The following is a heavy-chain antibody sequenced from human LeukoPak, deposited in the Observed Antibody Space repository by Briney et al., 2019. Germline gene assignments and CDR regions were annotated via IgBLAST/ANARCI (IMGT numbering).Heavy chain of an antibody. CDR3: ARGPRRVPPYNDP. J-gene: IGHJ5*02. Sequence: ASVKVSCKASGYTFTGYYMHWVRQAPGQGLEWMGRINPNSGGTNYAQKLQGRVTMTTDTSTSTAYMELRSLRSDDTAVYYCARGPRRVPPYNDPWGQGTLVTVSS. V-gene: IGHV1-2*06. CDR1: GYTFTGYY. D-gene: IGHD1-1*01. CDR2: INPNSGGT.